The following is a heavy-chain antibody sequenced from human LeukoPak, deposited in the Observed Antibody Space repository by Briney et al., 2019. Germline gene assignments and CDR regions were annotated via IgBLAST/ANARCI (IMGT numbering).Heavy chain of an antibody. V-gene: IGHV3-7*01. Sequence: GGSLRLSCTASGFTFSNYWMTWVRQAPGKGLEWVASIKQDGSEKQYVGSVRGRFTISRDNAKNVLDLQMNSLRAEDTAVYYCAGDGYNSDYWGQGTLVTVSS. CDR1: GFTFSNYW. J-gene: IGHJ4*02. D-gene: IGHD5-24*01. CDR2: IKQDGSEK. CDR3: AGDGYNSDY.